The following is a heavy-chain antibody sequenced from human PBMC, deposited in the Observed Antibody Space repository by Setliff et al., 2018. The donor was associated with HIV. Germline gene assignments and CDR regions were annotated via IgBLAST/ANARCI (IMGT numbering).Heavy chain of an antibody. V-gene: IGHV4-4*07. Sequence: SETLSLTCNVSGGSIRNYYWSWIRQPAGKGLEWIGRIYNSGSAKYTPSLKSRVTMSVDTSKNQFSLKLSSVTAADTAVYYCARVVNHYDSSCYFGGYYYYMDVWGKGTTVTVSS. J-gene: IGHJ6*03. D-gene: IGHD3-22*01. CDR3: ARVVNHYDSSCYFGGYYYYMDV. CDR2: IYNSGSA. CDR1: GGSIRNYY.